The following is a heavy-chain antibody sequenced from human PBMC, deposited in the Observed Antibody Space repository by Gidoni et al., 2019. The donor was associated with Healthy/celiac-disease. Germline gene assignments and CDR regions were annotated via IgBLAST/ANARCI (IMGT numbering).Heavy chain of an antibody. CDR3: AKDHPPRSSSGMDV. CDR2: ISYDGSNK. V-gene: IGHV3-30*18. D-gene: IGHD6-6*01. CDR1: GFPFSSYG. J-gene: IGHJ6*02. Sequence: QVQLVESGGGVVQPGRSLRLSCAASGFPFSSYGMHWVRQAPGKGLEWVAVISYDGSNKYYADSVKGRFTISRDNSKNTLYLQMNSLRAEDTAVYYCAKDHPPRSSSGMDVWGQGTTVTVSS.